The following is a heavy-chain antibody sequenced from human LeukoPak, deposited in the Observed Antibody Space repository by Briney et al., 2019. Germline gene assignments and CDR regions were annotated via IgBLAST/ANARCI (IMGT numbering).Heavy chain of an antibody. D-gene: IGHD2-21*02. CDR3: AKDMGLFVVVTAIHFQH. Sequence: GGSLRLSCAASGFTFSSYAMSWVRQAPGKGLEWVSAISGSGGSTYYADSVKGWFTISRDNSKNTLYLQMNSLRAEDTAVYYCAKDMGLFVVVTAIHFQHWGQGTLVTVSS. CDR1: GFTFSSYA. CDR2: ISGSGGST. J-gene: IGHJ1*01. V-gene: IGHV3-23*01.